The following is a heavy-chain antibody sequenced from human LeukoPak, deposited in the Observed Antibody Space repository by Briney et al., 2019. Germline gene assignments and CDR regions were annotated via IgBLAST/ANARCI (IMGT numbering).Heavy chain of an antibody. CDR2: ISSSSSYI. CDR3: ARTWAYYYGAGSYPDYYYYGMDV. J-gene: IGHJ6*02. D-gene: IGHD3-10*01. Sequence: GGSLRLSCAASGFTFSSYSMNWVRQAPGKGLEWVSSISSSSSYIYYADSVKGRFTISRDNAKNSLYLQMNSLRAEDTAVYYCARTWAYYYGAGSYPDYYYYGMDVWGQGTTVTVSS. V-gene: IGHV3-21*01. CDR1: GFTFSSYS.